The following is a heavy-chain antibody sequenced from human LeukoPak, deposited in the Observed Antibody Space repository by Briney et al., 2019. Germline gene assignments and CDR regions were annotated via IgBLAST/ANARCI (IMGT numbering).Heavy chain of an antibody. CDR1: GGSFSGYY. D-gene: IGHD3-22*01. V-gene: IGHV4-34*01. Sequence: SETLSLTCAVYGGSFSGYYWSWIRQPPGKGLEWIGEINHSGSTNYNPSLKSRVTISVDKSKNQFSLKLSSVTAADTAVYYCARAPGYYDSSGYYSPLLHYFDYWGQGTLVTVSS. J-gene: IGHJ4*02. CDR3: ARAPGYYDSSGYYSPLLHYFDY. CDR2: INHSGST.